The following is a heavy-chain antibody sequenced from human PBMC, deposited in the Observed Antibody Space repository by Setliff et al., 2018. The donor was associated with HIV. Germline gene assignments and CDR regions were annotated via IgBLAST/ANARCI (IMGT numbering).Heavy chain of an antibody. Sequence: GGSLRLSCAASGFTFSSYSMNWVRQAPGKGLEWVSYISSSSNTIYYADSVKGRFTISRDNAKNSLYLQMNSLRVEDTAVYYCARVFYYGSGSYSDYWGQGTLVTVSS. D-gene: IGHD3-10*01. V-gene: IGHV3-48*01. CDR3: ARVFYYGSGSYSDY. J-gene: IGHJ4*02. CDR1: GFTFSSYS. CDR2: ISSSSNTI.